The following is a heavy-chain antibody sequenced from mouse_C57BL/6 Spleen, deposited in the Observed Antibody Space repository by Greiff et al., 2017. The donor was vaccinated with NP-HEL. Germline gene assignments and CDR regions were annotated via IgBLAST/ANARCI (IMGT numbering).Heavy chain of an antibody. V-gene: IGHV1-4*01. CDR2: INPSSGYT. CDR3: ARDASWFAY. J-gene: IGHJ3*01. Sequence: VQLQQSGAELARPGASVKMSCKASGYTFTSYTMHWVKQRPGQGLEWIGYINPSSGYTKYNQKFKDKATLTADNSSSTADMQLSSLTSEDSAVYYCARDASWFAYWGQGTLVTVSA. CDR1: GYTFTSYT.